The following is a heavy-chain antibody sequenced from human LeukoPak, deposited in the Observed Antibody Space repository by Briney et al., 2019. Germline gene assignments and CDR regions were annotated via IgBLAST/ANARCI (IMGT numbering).Heavy chain of an antibody. D-gene: IGHD3-10*01. CDR2: IYSGGST. CDR3: ARGPGSGSYLSY. Sequence: GGSLRLSCAASGFTFSSYSMNWVRQAPGKGLEWVLVIYSGGSTYYADSVKGRFTVSRDNSKNTLYLEMNSLRAEDTAVYYCARGPGSGSYLSYWGQGTLVTVSS. CDR1: GFTFSSYS. V-gene: IGHV3-66*01. J-gene: IGHJ4*02.